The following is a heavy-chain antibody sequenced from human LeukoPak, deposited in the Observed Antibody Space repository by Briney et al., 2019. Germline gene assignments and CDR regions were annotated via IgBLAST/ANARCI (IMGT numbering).Heavy chain of an antibody. CDR1: GFTFSSYT. CDR2: ISGGGGIT. D-gene: IGHD6-6*01. Sequence: GGSLRLSCAASGFTFSSYTMSWVRQAPGKGLEWVSGISGGGGITYYADSVKGRFTISRDNSKHTRYRQMNSLSPEYTAVYYCAKVPPRISSAEFGYWGQGTLVTVSS. V-gene: IGHV3-23*01. CDR3: AKVPPRISSAEFGY. J-gene: IGHJ4*02.